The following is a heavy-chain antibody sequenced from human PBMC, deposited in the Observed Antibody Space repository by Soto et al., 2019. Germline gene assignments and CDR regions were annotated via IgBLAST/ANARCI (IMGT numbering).Heavy chain of an antibody. J-gene: IGHJ2*01. Sequence: VQLLESGGGLVQPGASVKVSCKASGYTFNTYYIHWVRQAPGQGLEWMGMFNPSGGTTNYAQKLQGRVTLTRDTSTSTVYMELSSLRSEDTAIYYCARGGYDWYFDLWGRGTLVTVSS. V-gene: IGHV1-46*02. CDR1: GYTFNTYY. CDR3: ARGGYDWYFDL. CDR2: FNPSGGTT. D-gene: IGHD5-18*01.